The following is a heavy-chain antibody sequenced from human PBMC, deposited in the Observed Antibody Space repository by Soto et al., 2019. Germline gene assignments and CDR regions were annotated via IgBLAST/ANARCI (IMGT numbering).Heavy chain of an antibody. CDR1: GGSISSGGYS. CDR3: ARASSWNYDLDAFDI. D-gene: IGHD1-7*01. Sequence: QLQLQESGSGLVKPSQTLSLTCAVSGGSISSGGYSWSXIRQPXGKXLEWIGYIYHSGSTYYNPSLKSRVTISVDRSKNQFSLKLSSVTAADTAVYYCARASSWNYDLDAFDIWGQGTMVTVSS. CDR2: IYHSGST. J-gene: IGHJ3*02. V-gene: IGHV4-30-2*01.